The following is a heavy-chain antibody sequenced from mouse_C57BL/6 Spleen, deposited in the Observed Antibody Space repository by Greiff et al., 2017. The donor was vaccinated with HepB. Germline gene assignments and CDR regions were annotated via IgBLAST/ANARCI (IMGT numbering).Heavy chain of an antibody. CDR2: IHPNSGST. CDR1: GYTFTSYW. D-gene: IGHD1-1*01. V-gene: IGHV1-64*01. J-gene: IGHJ2*01. Sequence: VKLQQPGAELVKPGASVKLSCKASGYTFTSYWMHWVKQRPGQGLEWIGMIHPNSGSTNYNEKFKSKATLTVDKSSSTAYMQLSSLTSEDSAVYYCARRRVTVVVPFDYWGQGTTLTVSS. CDR3: ARRRVTVVVPFDY.